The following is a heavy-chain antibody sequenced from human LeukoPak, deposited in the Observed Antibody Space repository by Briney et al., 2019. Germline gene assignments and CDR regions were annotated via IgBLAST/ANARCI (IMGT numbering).Heavy chain of an antibody. J-gene: IGHJ6*02. D-gene: IGHD3-9*01. CDR3: ARVLPYYDILTGYDPRGMDV. Sequence: LSLKSRVTISVDTSKNQFSLKLSSVTAADTAVYYCARVLPYYDILTGYDPRGMDVWGQGTTVTVSS. V-gene: IGHV4-34*01.